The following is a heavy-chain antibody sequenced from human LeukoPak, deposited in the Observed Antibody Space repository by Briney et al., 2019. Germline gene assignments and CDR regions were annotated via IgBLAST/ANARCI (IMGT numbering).Heavy chain of an antibody. D-gene: IGHD7-27*01. J-gene: IGHJ6*02. CDR1: GGSFSGYY. V-gene: IGHV4-34*01. Sequence: SETLSLTCAVYGGSFSGYYWSWIRQPPGKGLEWIGEINHSGSANYNPSLKSRVTISVDTSKNQFSLKLSSVTAADTAVYYCAIQLNWGDYYYYYGMDVWGQGTTVTVSS. CDR2: INHSGSA. CDR3: AIQLNWGDYYYYYGMDV.